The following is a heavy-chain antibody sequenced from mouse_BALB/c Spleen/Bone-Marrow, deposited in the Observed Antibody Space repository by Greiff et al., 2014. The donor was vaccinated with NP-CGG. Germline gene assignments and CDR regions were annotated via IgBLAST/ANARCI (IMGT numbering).Heavy chain of an antibody. J-gene: IGHJ3*01. CDR1: GYTFTSYW. Sequence: DLVKPGASVKLSRKASGYTFTSYWINWIKQRPGRGLEWIGRIPPGSGTTYYNEMFKGKATLTVDTSSTTAYIQLSSLSSEDSAVYFCARGSYYYGSSSPWFAYWGQGTLVTVSA. V-gene: IGHV1S41*01. D-gene: IGHD1-1*01. CDR3: ARGSYYYGSSSPWFAY. CDR2: IPPGSGTT.